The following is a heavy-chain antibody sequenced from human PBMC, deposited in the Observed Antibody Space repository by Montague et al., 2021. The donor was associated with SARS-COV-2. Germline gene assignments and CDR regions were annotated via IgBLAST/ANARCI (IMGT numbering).Heavy chain of an antibody. CDR3: ARDFQSDSSGYYYYGMDV. CDR1: GFTFSSYW. Sequence: SLRPSCAASGFTFSSYWMSWVRQAPGKGLEWVANIKQDGSEKYYVDSVKGRFTISRDNAKNSLCLQMNSLRAEDTAVYYCARDFQSDSSGYYYYGMDVWGQGTTVTVSS. CDR2: IKQDGSEK. D-gene: IGHD3-22*01. V-gene: IGHV3-7*01. J-gene: IGHJ6*02.